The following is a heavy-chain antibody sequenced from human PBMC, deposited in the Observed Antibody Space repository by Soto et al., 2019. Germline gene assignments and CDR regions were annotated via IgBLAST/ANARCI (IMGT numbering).Heavy chain of an antibody. CDR1: GGTFSSYA. V-gene: IGHV1-69*13. Sequence: SVKVSCKASGGTFSSYAIGWVRQAPGQGLEWMGGIVPIFGTANYAQKFQGRVTITADESASTSYMELSSLRSEDASVYYCARDQGGVVVVPAAIPGDYYYYGMDVWGQGTTVTVSS. J-gene: IGHJ6*02. CDR2: IVPIFGTA. D-gene: IGHD2-2*02. CDR3: ARDQGGVVVVPAAIPGDYYYYGMDV.